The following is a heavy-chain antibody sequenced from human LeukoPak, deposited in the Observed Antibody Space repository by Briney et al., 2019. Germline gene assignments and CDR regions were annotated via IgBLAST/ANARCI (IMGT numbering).Heavy chain of an antibody. CDR3: ARDLAMVRGVKGWFDP. V-gene: IGHV4-59*01. D-gene: IGHD3-10*01. CDR2: IHSSGST. CDR1: GGSISSYY. Sequence: SETLSLTCTVSGGSISSYYWSWIRQPPGKRLEWIGYIHSSGSTKYNPSLESRVTISVDTSKNQFSLRLSSVTAADTALYYCARDLAMVRGVKGWFDPWGQGTLVTVSS. J-gene: IGHJ5*02.